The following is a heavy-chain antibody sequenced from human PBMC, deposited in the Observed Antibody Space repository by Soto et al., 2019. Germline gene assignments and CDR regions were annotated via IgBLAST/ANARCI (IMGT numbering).Heavy chain of an antibody. Sequence: SETLSLTCTVSEGSINWSPDYWGWLRQPPGKEPQWIASVHYTASTYYNPSLKSRVTISVDTSKNQFSLNLRSVTAADTAIYYCARLQVAVPHYWGQGTLVTVSS. CDR3: ARLQVAVPHY. D-gene: IGHD6-19*01. CDR2: VHYTAST. J-gene: IGHJ4*02. CDR1: EGSINWSPDY. V-gene: IGHV4-39*01.